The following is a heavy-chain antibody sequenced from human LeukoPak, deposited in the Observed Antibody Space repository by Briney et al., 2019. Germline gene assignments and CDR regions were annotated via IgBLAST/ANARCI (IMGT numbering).Heavy chain of an antibody. CDR1: GFTFSSYG. Sequence: GGSLRLSCAASGFTFSSYGMHWVRQAPGKGLEWVSLIYSGGSTYYADSVKGRFTISRDDSKNTLYLQMNSLRAEDTAVYYCTRDPLVYIVVVPAASAFDIWGQGTMVTVSS. D-gene: IGHD2-2*01. CDR2: IYSGGST. V-gene: IGHV3-NL1*01. CDR3: TRDPLVYIVVVPAASAFDI. J-gene: IGHJ3*02.